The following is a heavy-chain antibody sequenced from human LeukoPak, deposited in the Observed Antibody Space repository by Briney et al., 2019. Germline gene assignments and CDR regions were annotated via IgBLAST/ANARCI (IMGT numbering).Heavy chain of an antibody. D-gene: IGHD3-10*01. CDR1: GGSISSSSYY. V-gene: IGHV4-39*01. CDR3: ARQLGSYHSFDY. J-gene: IGHJ4*02. Sequence: PSETLSLTCTVSGGSISSSSYYWGWIRQPPGMGLEWLGSIFYSGSTYYNPSLKSRVTISVDTSRNQFSLKLSSVTAADTAVYYCARQLGSYHSFDYWGQGTLVTVSP. CDR2: IFYSGST.